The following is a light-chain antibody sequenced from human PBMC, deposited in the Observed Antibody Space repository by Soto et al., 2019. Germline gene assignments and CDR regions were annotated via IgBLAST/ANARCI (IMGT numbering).Light chain of an antibody. CDR2: DTS. CDR3: QKYGSSPTIT. CDR1: QSFSNY. J-gene: IGKJ5*01. V-gene: IGKV3-20*01. Sequence: EIVSTQSPATLSLSPGERATLSCRASQSFSNYLAWYQQKPGQAPRLLIYDTSSRATGVPDRYSASGSGTDFTLTISRLEPEDFAVYYGQKYGSSPTITFGQGTRLEIK.